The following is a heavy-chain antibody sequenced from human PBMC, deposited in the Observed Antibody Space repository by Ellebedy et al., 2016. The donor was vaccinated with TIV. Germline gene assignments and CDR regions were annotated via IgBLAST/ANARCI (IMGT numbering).Heavy chain of an antibody. Sequence: GESLKISCAASGFTFSSYWMHWVRQAPGKGLVWVSRINSDGSGTTYADSVKGRFTVSRDNAKNTLYLQMISLRAEDTAVYYCARGGDGSGWYRWFDPWGQGTLVTVSS. CDR3: ARGGDGSGWYRWFDP. CDR1: GFTFSSYW. CDR2: INSDGSGT. V-gene: IGHV3-74*03. D-gene: IGHD6-19*01. J-gene: IGHJ5*02.